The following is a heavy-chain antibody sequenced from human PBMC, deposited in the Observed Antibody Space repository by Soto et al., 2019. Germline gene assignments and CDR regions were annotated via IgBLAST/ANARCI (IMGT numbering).Heavy chain of an antibody. CDR2: IWYDGSKE. CDR3: ARDFGPSVVTIEY. CDR1: GFSFSTYA. D-gene: IGHD2-15*01. J-gene: IGHJ4*01. V-gene: IGHV3-33*01. Sequence: QVQLVESGGGVVQPGRSLRLSCAASGFSFSTYAMYWVRQAPGKGLEWVAVIWYDGSKEFYVDSVKGRFTISRDNSKNTLYLQMNSLRAEDTAMYFCARDFGPSVVTIEYWCQGTLVAVSS.